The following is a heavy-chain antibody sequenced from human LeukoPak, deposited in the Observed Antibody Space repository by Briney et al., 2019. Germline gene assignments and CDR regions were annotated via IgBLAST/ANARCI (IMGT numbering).Heavy chain of an antibody. CDR2: IFSGDNT. V-gene: IGHV3-53*01. CDR3: ARDHGRGYCSSTSCYPGVDY. J-gene: IGHJ4*02. Sequence: PGGSLRLSCAASGFAVSTNYVSWVRQAPGKGLEWVSVIFSGDNTYYSDSVKGRFTISRDNSKNMLNLQMNSLRAEDTAVYYCARDHGRGYCSSTSCYPGVDYWGQGTLVTVSS. CDR1: GFAVSTNY. D-gene: IGHD2-2*01.